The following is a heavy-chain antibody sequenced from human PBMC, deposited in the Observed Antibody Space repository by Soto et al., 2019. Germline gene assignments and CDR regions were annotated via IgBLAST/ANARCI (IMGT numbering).Heavy chain of an antibody. CDR2: IHNSGNP. J-gene: IGHJ4*02. CDR3: VGVRGGY. CDR1: GDSFISYY. Sequence: QVQLQESGPGLVKPSETLSLTCAISGDSFISYYWNWIRQPPGKGLEWLGNIHNSGNPNYSPSLRLRVPITIDTAKNQLSLKMRSVSAVDAAVYYWVGVRGGYWRKGILVTVSS. V-gene: IGHV4-59*01. D-gene: IGHD3-16*01.